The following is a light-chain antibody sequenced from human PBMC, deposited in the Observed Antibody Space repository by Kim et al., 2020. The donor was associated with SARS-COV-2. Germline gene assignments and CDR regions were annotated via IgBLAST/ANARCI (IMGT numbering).Light chain of an antibody. Sequence: ASVGDRVTITCRASQHISNSLAWYQRKPGKAPKFLIYVASALQSGVPSRFSGSGSGTEFTLTITSLQPEDFATYYCQQLVAYPPTFGGGTKVDIK. CDR3: QQLVAYPPT. CDR1: QHISNS. CDR2: VAS. J-gene: IGKJ4*01. V-gene: IGKV1-9*01.